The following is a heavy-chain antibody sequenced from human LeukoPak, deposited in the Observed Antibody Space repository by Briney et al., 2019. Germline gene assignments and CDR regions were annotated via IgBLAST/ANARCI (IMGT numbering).Heavy chain of an antibody. CDR1: GFTFSSYA. CDR2: ISGSGGST. V-gene: IGHV3-23*01. D-gene: IGHD6-13*01. Sequence: PGGSLRLSCAASGFTFSSYAMSWVRQAPGKGLEWVSAISGSGGSTYYADSVKGRFTISRDNPKNTLYLQMNSLRAEDTAVYYCAKSGGIAAAGIIDAFDIWGQGTMVTVSS. CDR3: AKSGGIAAAGIIDAFDI. J-gene: IGHJ3*02.